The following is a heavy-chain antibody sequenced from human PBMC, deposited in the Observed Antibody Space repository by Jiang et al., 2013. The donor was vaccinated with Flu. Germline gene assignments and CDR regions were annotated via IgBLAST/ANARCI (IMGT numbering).Heavy chain of an antibody. D-gene: IGHD5-18*01. CDR3: ARVDTAMVTGFDY. V-gene: IGHV1-69*01. Sequence: GQGLEWMGGIIPIFGTANYAQKFQGRVTITADESTSTAYMELSSLRSEDTAVYYCARVDTAMVTGFDYWGQGTLVTVSS. J-gene: IGHJ4*02. CDR2: IIPIFGTA.